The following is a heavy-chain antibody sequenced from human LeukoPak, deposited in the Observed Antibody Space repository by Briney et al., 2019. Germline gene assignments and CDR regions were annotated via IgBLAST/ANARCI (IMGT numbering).Heavy chain of an antibody. CDR1: GGSFSGYY. CDR2: INHSGST. Sequence: PSETLSLTCAVYGGSFSGYYWSWIRQPPGKGLEWIGEINHSGSTNYNPSLKSRVTISVDTSKNQFSLKLSSVTAADTAVYYCAKFTYYYGSGSYLRRDWFDPWGQGTLVTVSS. D-gene: IGHD3-10*01. V-gene: IGHV4-34*01. CDR3: AKFTYYYGSGSYLRRDWFDP. J-gene: IGHJ5*02.